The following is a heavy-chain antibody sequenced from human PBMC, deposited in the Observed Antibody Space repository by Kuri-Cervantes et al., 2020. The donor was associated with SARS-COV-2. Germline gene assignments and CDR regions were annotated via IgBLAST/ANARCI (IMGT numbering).Heavy chain of an antibody. CDR2: ISHDGKNK. CDR3: AKDGAGAHDF. Sequence: GESLKISCVASGFNFSTTDMHWVRQAPGKGLEWVAVISHDGKNKKCIASGKGRFTISRDNSQNKLYLQMRSLRPEDTAMYYCAKDGAGAHDFWGQGTLVTVSS. V-gene: IGHV3-30*18. D-gene: IGHD4/OR15-4a*01. J-gene: IGHJ4*02. CDR1: GFNFSTTD.